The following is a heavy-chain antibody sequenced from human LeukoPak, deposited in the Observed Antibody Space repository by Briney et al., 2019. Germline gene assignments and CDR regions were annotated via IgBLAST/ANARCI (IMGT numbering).Heavy chain of an antibody. V-gene: IGHV4-34*01. CDR1: GGSFSGYY. J-gene: IGHJ3*02. CDR2: INHSGST. CDR3: ARTPQYDYVWGSYRYGAFDI. Sequence: PSETLSLTCAVYGGSFSGYYWSWIRQPPGEGLEWIGEINHSGSTNYNPSLKSRVTISVDTSKNQFSLKLSSVTAADTAVYYCARTPQYDYVWGSYRYGAFDIWGQGTKVTVSS. D-gene: IGHD3-16*02.